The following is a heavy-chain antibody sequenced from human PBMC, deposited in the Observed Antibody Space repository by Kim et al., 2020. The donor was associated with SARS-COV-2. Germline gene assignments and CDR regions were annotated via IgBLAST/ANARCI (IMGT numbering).Heavy chain of an antibody. Sequence: GESLKISCKGSGYTFTNYWIGWVRQMPGKGLEWMGIIYPGDSATTYSPSFQGQVTISADKSISTAYLQWSSLKASDTAMYYCASPAVFCGGRSCYGVWGQGTLVTVSS. V-gene: IGHV5-51*01. CDR1: GYTFTNYW. D-gene: IGHD2-15*01. J-gene: IGHJ4*02. CDR2: IYPGDSAT. CDR3: ASPAVFCGGRSCYGV.